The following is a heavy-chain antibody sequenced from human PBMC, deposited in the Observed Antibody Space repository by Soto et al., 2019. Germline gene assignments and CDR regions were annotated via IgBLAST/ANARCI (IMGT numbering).Heavy chain of an antibody. CDR3: ARGSPGDYYHGMDV. V-gene: IGHV4-30-4*01. J-gene: IGHJ6*02. Sequence: QLQLQESGPGLVKPSQTLSLICNVSGGSMSSGDYYWSWIRQPPGRGLEWIGNIYDSGSTYYSPSLKSRVTISVDTSRNQCSLKLRSVTAADTAVYYCARGSPGDYYHGMDVWGQGTTVTVSS. CDR1: GGSMSSGDYY. CDR2: IYDSGST.